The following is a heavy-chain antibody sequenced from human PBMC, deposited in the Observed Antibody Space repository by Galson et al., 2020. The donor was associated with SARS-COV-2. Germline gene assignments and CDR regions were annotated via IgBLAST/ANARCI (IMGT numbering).Heavy chain of an antibody. CDR1: GFTLSDYY. D-gene: IGHD3-16*01. CDR2: SRKKAAGYET. CDR3: AGDGGKWSFDS. V-gene: IGHV3-72*01. Sequence: GGSLRLSCAASGFTLSDYYMYWVRQAPGKGLEWVARSRKKAAGYETEYAASVAGRFTISRDESKNSLYLQMNSLKIEGTAVYYCAGDGGKWSFDSWGQGTLVTVSS. J-gene: IGHJ4*02.